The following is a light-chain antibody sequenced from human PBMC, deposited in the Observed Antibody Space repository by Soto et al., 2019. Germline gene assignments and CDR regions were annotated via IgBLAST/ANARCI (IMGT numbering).Light chain of an antibody. CDR3: MQATHFPRT. Sequence: IVMTQTPLASPVTLGQPASIVCRCGQSLVSSNGNSYLSWLQQRPGQPPRLLISQISNRFSGVPDRFSGSGAGTDFTLKISRVEAEDVGVYYCMQATHFPRTFGQGTKVDI. V-gene: IGKV2-24*01. CDR2: QIS. J-gene: IGKJ1*01. CDR1: QSLVSSNGNSY.